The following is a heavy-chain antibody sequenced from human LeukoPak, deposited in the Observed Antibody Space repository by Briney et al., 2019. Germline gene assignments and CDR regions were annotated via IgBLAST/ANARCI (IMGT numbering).Heavy chain of an antibody. J-gene: IGHJ3*02. V-gene: IGHV3-9*01. CDR3: AKDPTPYYYDGSGYTAAGRFDI. D-gene: IGHD3-22*01. CDR2: ISWNSGSI. CDR1: GFTFDDYA. Sequence: GRSLRLSCAASGFTFDDYAMPWDGHGPGKGLEGVSGISWNSGSIDYAVSVKGRFTRARDNAKNSLYLQMNSLRPEDTALYYCAKDPTPYYYDGSGYTAAGRFDIWGQGTMVTVSS.